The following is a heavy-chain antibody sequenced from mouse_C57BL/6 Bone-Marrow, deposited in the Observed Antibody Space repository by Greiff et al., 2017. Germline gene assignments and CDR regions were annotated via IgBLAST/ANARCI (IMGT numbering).Heavy chain of an antibody. CDR3: TLGSFAY. V-gene: IGHV14-4*01. J-gene: IGHJ3*01. CDR1: GFNIKDDY. Sequence: EVQLQQSGAELVRPGASVQLSCTASGFNIKDDYMHWVKQRPEQGLEWIGWFDPENGDTEYASKFQGKATRTADTSSNTAYLQLSSLTSEDTAVYYGTLGSFAYWGQGTLVTVSA. CDR2: FDPENGDT.